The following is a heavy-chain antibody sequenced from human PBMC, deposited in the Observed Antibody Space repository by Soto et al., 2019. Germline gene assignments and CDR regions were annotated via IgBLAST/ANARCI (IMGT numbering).Heavy chain of an antibody. Sequence: GGSLRLSCAASGCTCSNAWMNWVRQAPGKGLEWVGRIKSKTDGGTTDYAAPVKGRFTISRDDSKNTLYLQMNSLKTEDTAVYYCTTVLRYYYYYGMDVWGQGTTVTVSS. CDR2: IKSKTDGGTT. V-gene: IGHV3-15*07. CDR1: GCTCSNAW. CDR3: TTVLRYYYYYGMDV. J-gene: IGHJ6*02.